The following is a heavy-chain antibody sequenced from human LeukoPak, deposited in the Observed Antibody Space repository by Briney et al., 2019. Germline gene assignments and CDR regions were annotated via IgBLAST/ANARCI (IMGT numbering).Heavy chain of an antibody. V-gene: IGHV1-69*01. J-gene: IGHJ5*02. CDR1: GGTFSSCA. CDR2: IIPIFGTA. CDR3: ARDRPHRNWFDP. Sequence: SVNVSCKASGGTFSSCASSWVRQAPAQGLEWTGGIIPIFGTANYAQKFQGRVTITADESTSTAYMELSSLRSEDTAVYYCARDRPHRNWFDPWGQGTLVTVSS.